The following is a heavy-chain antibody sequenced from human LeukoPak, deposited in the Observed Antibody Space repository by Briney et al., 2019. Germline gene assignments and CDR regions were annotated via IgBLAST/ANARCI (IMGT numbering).Heavy chain of an antibody. CDR3: ARQSYGYNFDY. V-gene: IGHV1-69*05. CDR2: IIPIFGTA. J-gene: IGHJ4*02. D-gene: IGHD5-24*01. Sequence: SVKVSCKASGGTFSSYAISWVRQAPGQGLEWMGGIIPIFGTANYAQKLQGRVTMTTDTSTSTAYMELRSLRSDDTAVYYCARQSYGYNFDYWGQGTLVTVSS. CDR1: GGTFSSYA.